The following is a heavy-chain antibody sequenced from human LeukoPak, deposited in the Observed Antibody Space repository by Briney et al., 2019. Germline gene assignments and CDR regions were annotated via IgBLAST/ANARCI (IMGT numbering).Heavy chain of an antibody. D-gene: IGHD1-26*01. CDR3: ARAWYSWGYYFDY. CDR2: ISSSSSTI. V-gene: IGHV3-48*02. CDR1: GFTFSSYS. Sequence: ESLRLSCAASGFTFSSYSMNWVRQAPGKGLEWVSYISSSSSTIFYADSVKGRFTISRDNAKNSLYLQMHSLRDEDTAVYYCARAWYSWGYYFDYWGQGTLVTVSS. J-gene: IGHJ4*02.